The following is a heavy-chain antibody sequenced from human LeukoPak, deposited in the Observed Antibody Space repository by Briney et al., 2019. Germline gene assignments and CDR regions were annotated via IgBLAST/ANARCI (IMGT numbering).Heavy chain of an antibody. CDR2: INHSGST. V-gene: IGHV4-34*01. CDR1: GGSFSGYY. Sequence: SETLSLTCAVYGGSFSGYYWSWIRQPPGKGLEWIGEINHSGSTNYNPSLKSRVTVSVDTSKNQFSLKLSSVTAADTAVYYCARDYYDSSGRGPLFVYWGQGTLVTVSS. J-gene: IGHJ4*02. D-gene: IGHD3-22*01. CDR3: ARDYYDSSGRGPLFVY.